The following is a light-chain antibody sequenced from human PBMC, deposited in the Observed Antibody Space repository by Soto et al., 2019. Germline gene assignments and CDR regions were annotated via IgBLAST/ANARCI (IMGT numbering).Light chain of an antibody. J-gene: IGLJ1*01. CDR2: EVS. Sequence: QSALTQPASVSGSPGQSITIPCTGTSSDVGNYKYVSWYQQHPGKAPKLMIYEVSNRPSGVSNRFSGSKSGNTASLTISGLQAEDETDYYCCSYTSSGTYVFGTGTKVTVL. CDR1: SSDVGNYKY. V-gene: IGLV2-14*01. CDR3: CSYTSSGTYV.